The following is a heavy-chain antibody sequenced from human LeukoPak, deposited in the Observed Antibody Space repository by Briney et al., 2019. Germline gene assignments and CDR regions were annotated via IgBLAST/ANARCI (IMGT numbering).Heavy chain of an antibody. CDR2: THASGPT. Sequence: SETLSLTSTVSGGSISSFYWTWIRQPPGKGLEWIAYTHASGPTNYNPVLRSRVTISIDTSKNQFSLKLSSVTAADTAVYYCARGWGDYDILTGYYFGWGQGTLVTVSS. D-gene: IGHD3-9*01. CDR3: ARGWGDYDILTGYYFG. J-gene: IGHJ4*02. V-gene: IGHV4-4*09. CDR1: GGSISSFY.